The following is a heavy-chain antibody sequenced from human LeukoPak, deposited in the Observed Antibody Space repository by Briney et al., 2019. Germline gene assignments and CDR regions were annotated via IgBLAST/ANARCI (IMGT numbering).Heavy chain of an antibody. Sequence: SETLSLTCSVSGGSISSTSCYWGWIRQPPGKGLEWIGGIYYSGSTYYNPSLKSRVTISVDTSKNQSSLKLSSVTAADTALYYCASLQKPGWFDPWGQGTLVIVSS. D-gene: IGHD4-11*01. CDR1: GGSISSTSCY. V-gene: IGHV4-39*07. CDR2: IYYSGST. J-gene: IGHJ5*02. CDR3: ASLQKPGWFDP.